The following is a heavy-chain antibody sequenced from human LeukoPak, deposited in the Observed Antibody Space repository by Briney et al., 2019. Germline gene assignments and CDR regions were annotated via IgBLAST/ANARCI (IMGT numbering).Heavy chain of an antibody. Sequence: APVKVSCKASGYTFTDYYVHWVQQAPGQGLEWMGRVNPDTGGTNYAQKFQGRVTMTRDTSINTAYMELSRLTPNDTAIYYCARVGPTSYFDYWGQGTLVTVSS. V-gene: IGHV1-2*06. CDR2: VNPDTGGT. J-gene: IGHJ4*02. CDR3: ARVGPTSYFDY. CDR1: GYTFTDYY.